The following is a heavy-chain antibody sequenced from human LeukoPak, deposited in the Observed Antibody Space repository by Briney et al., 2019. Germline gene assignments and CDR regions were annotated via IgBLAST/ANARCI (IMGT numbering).Heavy chain of an antibody. V-gene: IGHV1-2*02. CDR1: GYTFTDYY. CDR3: ARVSSNWDTYFHY. D-gene: IGHD7-27*01. CDR2: INPNSGGT. Sequence: GASVKVSCKASGYTFTDYYMHWVRQAPGQGLGWMGWINPNSGGTNYAQKFLGRVTMTRDTSISTAYMELSGLRSDDTAVFYCARVSSNWDTYFHYWGQGSLVTVSS. J-gene: IGHJ4*02.